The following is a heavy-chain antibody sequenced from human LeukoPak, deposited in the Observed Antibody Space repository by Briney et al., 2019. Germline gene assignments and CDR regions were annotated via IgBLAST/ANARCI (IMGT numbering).Heavy chain of an antibody. CDR3: PRLSNCSYDY. CDR2: ISNSGSYI. V-gene: IGHV3-21*06. CDR1: RFTFSSYT. Sequence: GGSLSLSSAAARFTFSSYTKEWGRKSPENALDAVSSISNSGSYIYYPASVKVRYTTSRTNAQNSLYLQMNSLRAEDTDVYYYPRLSNCSYDYWPRDPWSPSPQ. D-gene: IGHD2/OR15-2a*01. J-gene: IGHJ4*02.